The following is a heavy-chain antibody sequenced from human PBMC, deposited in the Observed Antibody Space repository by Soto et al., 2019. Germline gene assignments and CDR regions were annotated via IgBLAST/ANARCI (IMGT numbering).Heavy chain of an antibody. J-gene: IGHJ6*03. V-gene: IGHV3-23*01. CDR2: ISGSGGST. CDR1: GFTFSSYA. D-gene: IGHD6-13*01. Sequence: PGGSLRLSCAASGFTFSSYAMSWVRQAPGKGLEWVSAISGSGGSTYYADSVKGRFTISRDNSKNTLYLQMNSLRAEDTAVYYCAKDRGHRDSSSWYYYYMDVWGKGTTVTVSS. CDR3: AKDRGHRDSSSWYYYYMDV.